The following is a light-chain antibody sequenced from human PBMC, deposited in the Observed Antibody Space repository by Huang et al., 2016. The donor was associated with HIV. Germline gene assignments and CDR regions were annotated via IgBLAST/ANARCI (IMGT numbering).Light chain of an antibody. CDR1: QSVSSN. V-gene: IGKV3-15*01. CDR3: QQYNNWPPYS. J-gene: IGKJ2*03. CDR2: GAS. Sequence: EIVMTQSPATLSVSPGERATLSCRASQSVSSNLAWYHQKPGQAPRLLIYGASTRATGIPARFSGSGSGTEFTLTISSLQSEEFAVYYCQQYNNWPPYSFGQGTKLEIK.